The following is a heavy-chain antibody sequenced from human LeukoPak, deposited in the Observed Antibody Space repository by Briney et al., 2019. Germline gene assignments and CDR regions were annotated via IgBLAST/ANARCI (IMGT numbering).Heavy chain of an antibody. CDR3: ARRAVLRYFARGYTKDWFDP. CDR1: GGSISSSSYY. CDR2: IYYSGST. Sequence: SETLSLTCTVSGGSISSSSYYWGWIRQPPGKGLEWIGSIYYSGSTYYNPSLKIQYTISVDTSKYRFSLELSSVTAGDTAVYYCARRAVLRYFARGYTKDWFDPWGQGTLVTVSS. V-gene: IGHV4-39*01. D-gene: IGHD3-9*01. J-gene: IGHJ5*02.